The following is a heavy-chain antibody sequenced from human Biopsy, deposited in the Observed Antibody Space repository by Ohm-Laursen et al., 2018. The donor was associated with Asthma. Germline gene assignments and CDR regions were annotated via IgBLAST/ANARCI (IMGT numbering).Heavy chain of an antibody. CDR2: VSYDGGVV. V-gene: IGHV3-30*18. D-gene: IGHD3-3*01. Sequence: SLRLSCSASRFTYEMHWVRQAPGKGLEWVAVVSYDGGVVHYADSMKGRFTISRDNAKSTLYLQMNRLRTDDTAVYFCAKRRGYSDLTDFDYWGQGTLVTVSS. CDR1: RFTYE. J-gene: IGHJ4*02. CDR3: AKRRGYSDLTDFDY.